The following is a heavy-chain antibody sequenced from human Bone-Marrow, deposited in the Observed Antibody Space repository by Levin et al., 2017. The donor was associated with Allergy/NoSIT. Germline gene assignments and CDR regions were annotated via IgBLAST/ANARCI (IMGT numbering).Heavy chain of an antibody. CDR2: IYSGGGT. CDR3: MRQGGVFSYSSSWHVDL. Sequence: SQTLSLTCTVSGDSINNYNYYWGWVRQPPGKGLEWIGNIYSGGGTSYNPSLQSRVTISVDTSKSQFSLDLRSVRAADTAVYYCMRQGGVFSYSSSWHVDLWGRGILVSVS. J-gene: IGHJ5*02. D-gene: IGHD6-13*01. CDR1: GDSINNYNYY. V-gene: IGHV4-39*01.